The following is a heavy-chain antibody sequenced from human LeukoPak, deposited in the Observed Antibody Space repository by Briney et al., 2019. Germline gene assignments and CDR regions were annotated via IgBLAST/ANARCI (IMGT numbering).Heavy chain of an antibody. CDR2: IYTSGST. D-gene: IGHD3-16*02. V-gene: IGHV4-4*07. CDR1: GGSISSYY. CDR3: ARAPYDYVWGSYRPGAYYFDY. J-gene: IGHJ4*02. Sequence: PSETLSLTCTVSGGSISSYYWSWIRQPAGKGLEWIGRIYTSGSTNYNPSLKSRVTISVDTSKNQFSLKLSSVTAADTAVYYCARAPYDYVWGSYRPGAYYFDYWGQGTLVTVSS.